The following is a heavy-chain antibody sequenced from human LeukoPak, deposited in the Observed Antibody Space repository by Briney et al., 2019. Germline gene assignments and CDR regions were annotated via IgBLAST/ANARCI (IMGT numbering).Heavy chain of an antibody. CDR1: GFTFSSYG. J-gene: IGHJ4*02. Sequence: HPGGSLRLSCAASGFTFSSYGMHWVRQAPGKGLEWVAVISYDGSNKYYADSVKGRFTISRDNSKNTLYLQMNSLRAEDTAVYYCAKVEGLSRYFDWLPLNGLDYWGQGTLVTVSS. D-gene: IGHD3-9*01. CDR3: AKVEGLSRYFDWLPLNGLDY. V-gene: IGHV3-30*18. CDR2: ISYDGSNK.